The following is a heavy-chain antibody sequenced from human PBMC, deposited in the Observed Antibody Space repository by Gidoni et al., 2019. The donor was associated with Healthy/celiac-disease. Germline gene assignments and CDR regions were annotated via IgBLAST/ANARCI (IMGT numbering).Heavy chain of an antibody. CDR2: IYHSGST. D-gene: IGHD7-27*01. CDR3: ATWGLLDAFDI. CDR1: GYSISSGYY. V-gene: IGHV4-38-2*01. J-gene: IGHJ3*02. Sequence: QVQLQESGPGLVKPSETLSLTCAVSGYSISSGYYWGWIRQPPGKGLGWIGSIYHSGSTSYNPSLKSRVTISVDTSKNQFSLKLSSVTAADTAVYYCATWGLLDAFDIWGQGTMVTVSS.